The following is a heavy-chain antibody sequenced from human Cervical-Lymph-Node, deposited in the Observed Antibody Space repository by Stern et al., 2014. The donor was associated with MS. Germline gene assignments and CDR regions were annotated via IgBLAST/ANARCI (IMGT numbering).Heavy chain of an antibody. D-gene: IGHD1-14*01. CDR3: ARRTSLPGRLASNWFDP. CDR1: GFSLGTRGVG. CDR2: IYWDNDK. J-gene: IGHJ5*02. V-gene: IGHV2-5*02. Sequence: ESGPTLVKATQTLTLTCTFSGFSLGTRGVGVGWIRQTPGKAPEWLAIIYWDNDKRNSPSFKNRVTITKDTAKNQVVLAMTNGDAEDTATYFCARRTSLPGRLASNWFDPWGQGILVTVSS.